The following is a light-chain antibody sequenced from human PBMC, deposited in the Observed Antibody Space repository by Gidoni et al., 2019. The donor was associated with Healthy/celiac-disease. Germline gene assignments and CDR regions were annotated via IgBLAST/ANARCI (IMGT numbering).Light chain of an antibody. CDR3: SSYTSSSTV. Sequence: QSALTKHASVSGSPGQSITISCTGTSSDVGGYNYVSCYQQHPGKAPKLMIYEVSKRPSGVSHRFSCSKAGNTASLTSAWLQAEDEADYYCSSYTSSSTVFGGGTQLTVL. CDR2: EVS. V-gene: IGLV2-14*01. J-gene: IGLJ7*01. CDR1: SSDVGGYNY.